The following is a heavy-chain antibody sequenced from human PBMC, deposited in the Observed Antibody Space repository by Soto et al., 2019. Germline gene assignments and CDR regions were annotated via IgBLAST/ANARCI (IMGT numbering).Heavy chain of an antibody. Sequence: LVNPTQTLTLTCTFSGFSLSTRGMRVSWIRQPPGKALEWLARIDWDDDKFYSTSLKTRLTISKDISKNQVVLTMTNMDPADTATYYCARTVGDYYYYGLDVWGQGTTVTVSS. J-gene: IGHJ6*02. CDR1: GFSLSTRGMR. CDR3: ARTVGDYYYYGLDV. CDR2: IDWDDDK. V-gene: IGHV2-70*04.